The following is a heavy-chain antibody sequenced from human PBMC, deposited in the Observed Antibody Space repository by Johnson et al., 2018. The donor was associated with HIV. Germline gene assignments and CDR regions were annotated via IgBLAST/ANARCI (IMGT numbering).Heavy chain of an antibody. CDR3: ASRQYFSSFDI. CDR2: ISYDGSNK. CDR1: GFTFSNYG. Sequence: VQLVESGGGLVQPGRSLRLSCVASGFTFSNYGMHWVRQAPGKGLEWVAVISYDGSNKYYADSVKGRFTISRDNSKNTLYLQMNSLRAEDTAVYYCASRQYFSSFDIWGQGTMVTVSS. J-gene: IGHJ3*02. V-gene: IGHV3-30*03. D-gene: IGHD3-3*01.